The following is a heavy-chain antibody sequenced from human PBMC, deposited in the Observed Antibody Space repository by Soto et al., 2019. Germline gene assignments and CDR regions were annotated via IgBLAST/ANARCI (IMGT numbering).Heavy chain of an antibody. D-gene: IGHD5-12*01. J-gene: IGHJ6*02. CDR2: ISDYNGKT. V-gene: IGHV1-18*01. CDR1: GYTFTSYG. CDR3: ARGGDVNYYHGMDV. Sequence: QVQLVQSGGEVKKPGASVKLSCTASGYTFTSYGISWVRQAPGQGLEWMGWISDYNGKTNYAQNVQGRVTMTTDTSTRTAHMDLRSLRSDDTAVYYCARGGDVNYYHGMDVWGQGTTVTVSS.